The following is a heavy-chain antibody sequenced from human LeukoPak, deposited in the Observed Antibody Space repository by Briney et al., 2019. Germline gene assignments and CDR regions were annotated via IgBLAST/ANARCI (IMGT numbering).Heavy chain of an antibody. CDR3: VRGGHWFDP. CDR2: ISYDGSNK. V-gene: IGHV3-30*03. Sequence: GGSLRLSCAASGFTFSSYGMHWVRQAPGKGLEWVAVISYDGSNKYYADSVKGRFTISRDNSKNTLYLQMNSLRAEDTAVYYCVRGGHWFDPWGQGTLVTVSS. CDR1: GFTFSSYG. J-gene: IGHJ5*02.